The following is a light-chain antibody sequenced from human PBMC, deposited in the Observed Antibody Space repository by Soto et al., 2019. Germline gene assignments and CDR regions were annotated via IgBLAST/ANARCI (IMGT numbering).Light chain of an antibody. V-gene: IGKV3-20*01. J-gene: IGKJ2*01. CDR3: QQYGNSPYT. CDR1: QSVSSNY. CDR2: GAS. Sequence: EIVLTQSPGTLSLSPGERATLSCRASQSVSSNYLAWYQQKPGQAPRLLIYGASSRATGIPDRFSGSGSETDFTLTISRLEPEDFAVYYCQQYGNSPYTFGQGTKLEIK.